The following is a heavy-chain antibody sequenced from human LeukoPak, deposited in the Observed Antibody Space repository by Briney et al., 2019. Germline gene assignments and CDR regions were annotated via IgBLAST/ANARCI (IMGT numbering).Heavy chain of an antibody. CDR3: TTMTIVPTDY. J-gene: IGHJ4*02. CDR2: IKSKTDGGTT. Sequence: GGSLRLSCAASGFTFSSYEMNWVRQAPGKGLEWVGRIKSKTDGGTTDYAAVVKGRFIISRDDSENTLYLQMNSLKTEDTAVYYCTTMTIVPTDYWGQGTLVTVSS. CDR1: GFTFSSYE. D-gene: IGHD2-2*01. V-gene: IGHV3-15*01.